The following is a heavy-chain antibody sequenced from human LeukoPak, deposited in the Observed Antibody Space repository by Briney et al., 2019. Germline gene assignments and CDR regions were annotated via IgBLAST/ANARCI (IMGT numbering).Heavy chain of an antibody. CDR2: VYSSGST. CDR1: GGSISNYY. V-gene: IGHV4-59*08. CDR3: GRHQLYWRGASCYPDWFDP. D-gene: IGHD2-15*01. J-gene: IGHJ5*02. Sequence: PSETLSLTCTVSGGSISNYYWSWIRQPPGKGLEWIGYVYSSGSTNYNPSVKSRVTISVDTSKNQFSLKLNSVTAADTAAYYCGRHQLYWRGASCYPDWFDPRGQGILVTVSS.